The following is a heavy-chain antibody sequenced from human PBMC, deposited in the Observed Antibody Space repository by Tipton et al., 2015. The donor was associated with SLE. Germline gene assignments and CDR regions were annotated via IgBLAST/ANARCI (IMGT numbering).Heavy chain of an antibody. CDR2: ISYTGST. CDR1: GISFTSYY. V-gene: IGHV4-59*08. Sequence: LRLSCTVSGISFTSYYWSWIRQPPGKGLEWVGYISYTGSTIYNPSLKSRVTVSMDTSKSQFSLKLSSVTAADTAVYYCARHPGSCWYRGRYFDYWGQGTLVTVSS. D-gene: IGHD6-19*01. CDR3: ARHPGSCWYRGRYFDY. J-gene: IGHJ4*02.